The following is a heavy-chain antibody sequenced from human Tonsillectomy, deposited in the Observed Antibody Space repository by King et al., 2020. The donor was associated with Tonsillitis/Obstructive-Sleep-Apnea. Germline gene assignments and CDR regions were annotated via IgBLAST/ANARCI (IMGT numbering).Heavy chain of an antibody. J-gene: IGHJ4*02. CDR3: VRSGGGMAARLFGS. CDR1: GDSVSSNSAM. Sequence: VQLQQSGPGLVKPSQTLSLTCAISGDSVSSNSAMWNWIRQSPSRGLEWRGRTYYRSKWNNDYAVSVKSRITVKPDTSKNQCSLQLNSVTPADTAVYYGVRSGGGMAARLFGSRGQGTLVTVSS. CDR2: TYYRSKWNN. V-gene: IGHV6-1*01. D-gene: IGHD6-6*01.